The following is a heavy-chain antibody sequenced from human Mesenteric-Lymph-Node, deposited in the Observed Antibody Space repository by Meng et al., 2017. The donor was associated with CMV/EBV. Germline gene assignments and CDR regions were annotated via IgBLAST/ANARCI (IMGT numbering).Heavy chain of an antibody. CDR3: ARDTGYSYGLGGCDY. CDR1: EFTFSSFS. D-gene: IGHD5-18*01. CDR2: ISTGGSTI. V-gene: IGHV3-48*04. Sequence: GESLKISCAASEFTFSSFSMSWVRQAPGKGLEWVSYISTGGSTIYYADSVKGRFTISRDNAKNSLYLQMNSLRAEDTAVYYCARDTGYSYGLGGCDYWGQGTLVTVSS. J-gene: IGHJ4*02.